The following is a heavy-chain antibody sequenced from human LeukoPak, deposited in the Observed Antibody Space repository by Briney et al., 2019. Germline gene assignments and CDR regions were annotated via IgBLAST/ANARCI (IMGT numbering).Heavy chain of an antibody. CDR1: GFTFSSYS. D-gene: IGHD6-19*01. Sequence: KSGGSLRLSCAASGFTFSSYSMNWVRQAPGKGLEWVSSISSSSSYIYYADSVKGRFTISRDNAKNSLYLQMNSLRAEDTAVYYCARENSGWYYFDYWGQGTLVTVSS. J-gene: IGHJ4*02. CDR2: ISSSSSYI. V-gene: IGHV3-21*01. CDR3: ARENSGWYYFDY.